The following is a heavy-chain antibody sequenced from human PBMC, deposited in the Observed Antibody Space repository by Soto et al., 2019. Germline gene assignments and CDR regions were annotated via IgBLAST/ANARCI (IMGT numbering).Heavy chain of an antibody. V-gene: IGHV3-23*01. CDR3: AKDRNYYDSSGYDY. Sequence: PGGSLRLSCAASGFTFNSYAMSWVRQAPGKGLEWVSTIIGSGGSTYYADSVKGRFSVSRDNSKNTLYLKMNSLRAEDTAVYYCAKDRNYYDSSGYDYWGQGTLVTVSS. CDR1: GFTFNSYA. CDR2: IIGSGGST. D-gene: IGHD3-22*01. J-gene: IGHJ4*02.